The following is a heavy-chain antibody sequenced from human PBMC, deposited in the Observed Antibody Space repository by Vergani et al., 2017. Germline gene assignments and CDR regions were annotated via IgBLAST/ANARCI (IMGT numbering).Heavy chain of an antibody. J-gene: IGHJ4*02. CDR1: GGTFSSYT. CDR2: IIPILTIT. V-gene: IGHV1-69*02. D-gene: IGHD4-23*01. CDR3: ARCDYGGNSFDY. Sequence: QVQLVQSGAEVKKPGSSVKVSCKASGGTFSSYTISWVRQAPGQGLEWMGRIIPILTITNYAQKFQGRVTITADKSTSTAYMELSSLKSEETAVYYCARCDYGGNSFDYWGQGTLVTVSS.